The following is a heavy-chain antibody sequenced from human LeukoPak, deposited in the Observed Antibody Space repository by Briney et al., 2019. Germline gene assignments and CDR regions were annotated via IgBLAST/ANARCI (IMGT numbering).Heavy chain of an antibody. Sequence: SETLSLTCAVYSGSFSGYYWSWIRQPPGKGLEWIGEINHSGSTNYNPSLKSRVTISVDTSKNQFSLKLSSVTAADTAVYYCASSNPPYYDFWSGSYYYYGMDIWGQGTTVTVSS. CDR1: SGSFSGYY. CDR2: INHSGST. D-gene: IGHD3-3*01. V-gene: IGHV4-34*01. J-gene: IGHJ6*02. CDR3: ASSNPPYYDFWSGSYYYYGMDI.